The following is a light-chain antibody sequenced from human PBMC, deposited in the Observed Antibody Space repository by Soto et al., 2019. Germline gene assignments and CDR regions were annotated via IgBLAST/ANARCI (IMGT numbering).Light chain of an antibody. Sequence: SYELTQPPSVSVSPGQTASITCGGDNIGTNSVHWYQQRPGQAPVLVVYDDKKRPSGIPERFSGSNSGNTATLTISRVETGDEADYYCQVCERFSDHNFVFGDGTKVTVL. CDR2: DDK. V-gene: IGLV3-21*02. J-gene: IGLJ1*01. CDR1: NIGTNS. CDR3: QVCERFSDHNFV.